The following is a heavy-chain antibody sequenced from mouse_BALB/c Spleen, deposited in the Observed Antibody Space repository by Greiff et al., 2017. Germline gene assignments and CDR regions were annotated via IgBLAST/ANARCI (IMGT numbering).Heavy chain of an antibody. Sequence: EVQLQQSGPGLVKPSQTVSLTCTVTGISITTGNYRWSWIRQFPGNKLEWIGYIYYSGTITYNPSLTSRTTITRDTSKNQFFLEMNSLTAEDTATYYCARDDYYAMDYWGQGTSVTVSS. CDR3: ARDDYYAMDY. J-gene: IGHJ4*01. CDR2: IYYSGTI. CDR1: GISITTGNYR. V-gene: IGHV3-5*02.